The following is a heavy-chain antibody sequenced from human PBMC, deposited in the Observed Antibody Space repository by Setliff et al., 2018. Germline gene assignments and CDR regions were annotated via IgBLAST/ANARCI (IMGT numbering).Heavy chain of an antibody. Sequence: LSLTCAVYGGSFSGYYWSWIRQPPGKGLEWVAVIWYDGSKKYYADSVKGRITVSRDNSKNTVYLQMNSLRAEDTAVYYCAKGIHRDAFDIWGQGTMVTVSS. CDR3: AKGIHRDAFDI. CDR2: IWYDGSKK. V-gene: IGHV3-33*08. CDR1: GGSFSGYY. D-gene: IGHD3-10*01. J-gene: IGHJ3*02.